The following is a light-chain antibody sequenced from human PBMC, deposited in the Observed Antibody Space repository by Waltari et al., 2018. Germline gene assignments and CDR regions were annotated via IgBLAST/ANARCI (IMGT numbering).Light chain of an antibody. CDR1: QPVTASF. V-gene: IGKV3-20*01. Sequence: EIVLTQSPGTLSLSPGARATLPCRASQPVTASFLSWYQQKPGQAPRLLIYGTSSRATGIPARFSGGGSGTDFTLTISRLEPEDFAIYYCQQYGASPCTFGQGTKLEIK. J-gene: IGKJ2*02. CDR2: GTS. CDR3: QQYGASPCT.